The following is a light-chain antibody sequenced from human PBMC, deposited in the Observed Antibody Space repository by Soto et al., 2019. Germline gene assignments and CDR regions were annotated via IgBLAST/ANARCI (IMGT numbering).Light chain of an antibody. J-gene: IGKJ4*01. CDR1: QSISSN. Sequence: EVVMTQSPATLSVSPGERATLSCRASQSISSNLAWYQKKPGQAPRLLIYDASTRATGLPARFSGSGSGTEFTLTISSLQSEDFAVYYCQQYNYWPPLTFGGGTKVELK. V-gene: IGKV3-15*01. CDR3: QQYNYWPPLT. CDR2: DAS.